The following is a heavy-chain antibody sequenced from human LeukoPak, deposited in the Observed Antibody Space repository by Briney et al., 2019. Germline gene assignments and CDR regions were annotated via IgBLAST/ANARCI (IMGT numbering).Heavy chain of an antibody. Sequence: ASVKVSCKASGYTFTSYGISWVRQAPGQGLEWMGWISAYNGNTNYAQKLQGRVTMTTGTSTSTAYMELRSLRSDDTAVYYCARVTEMATGGFWFDPWGQGTLVTVSS. CDR2: ISAYNGNT. CDR3: ARVTEMATGGFWFDP. J-gene: IGHJ5*02. CDR1: GYTFTSYG. D-gene: IGHD5-24*01. V-gene: IGHV1-18*01.